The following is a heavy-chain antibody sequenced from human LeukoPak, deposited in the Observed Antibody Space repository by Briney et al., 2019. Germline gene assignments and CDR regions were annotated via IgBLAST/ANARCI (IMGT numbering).Heavy chain of an antibody. J-gene: IGHJ5*02. D-gene: IGHD3-3*01. V-gene: IGHV3-33*01. CDR1: GFTFSSYG. CDR2: IWYDGSNK. CDR3: ARASITIFGVVIHRPFDP. Sequence: GGSLRLSCAASGFTFSSYGMPWVRQAPGKGLEWVAVIWYDGSNKYYADSVKGRFTISRDNSKNTLYLQMNSLRAEDTAVYYCARASITIFGVVIHRPFDPWGQGTLVTVSS.